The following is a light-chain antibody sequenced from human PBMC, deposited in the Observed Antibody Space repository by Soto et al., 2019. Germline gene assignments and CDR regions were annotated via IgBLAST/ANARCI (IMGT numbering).Light chain of an antibody. V-gene: IGKV3-20*01. CDR2: AS. CDR1: QRVSDLY. CDR3: QHYGTSAL. Sequence: EMGLTRSPGTLPFSPGERATLSCRAGQRVSDLYLAWYQQKPGQAPRLLIFASNRATGIPDRFSGSGSGTDFTLTISRLEPEDFAVYYCQHYGTSALFGPGTKVEIK. J-gene: IGKJ3*01.